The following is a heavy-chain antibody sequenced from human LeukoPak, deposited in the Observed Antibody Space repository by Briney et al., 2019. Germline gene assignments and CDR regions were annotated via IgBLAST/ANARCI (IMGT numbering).Heavy chain of an antibody. V-gene: IGHV1-69*13. J-gene: IGHJ4*02. D-gene: IGHD3-16*01. CDR2: IIPIFGTT. Sequence: ASVKVSCKASGGTFSSYAISWVRQAPGQGLEWMGGIIPIFGTTNYAQKFQGRVTITADESTSTAYMELRSLRSDDRAVYYCVRGRGGFDYWGQGTLVTVSS. CDR1: GGTFSSYA. CDR3: VRGRGGFDY.